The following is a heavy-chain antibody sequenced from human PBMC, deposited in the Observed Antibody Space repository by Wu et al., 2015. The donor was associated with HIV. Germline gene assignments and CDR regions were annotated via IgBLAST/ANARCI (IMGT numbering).Heavy chain of an antibody. CDR1: GYTFIDYY. Sequence: QVQLLQSGAEVKKPGASVMVSCKASGYTFIDYYIYWVRQAPGQGLEWMGWINPNRGGTKYAQKFQGRVTLTRDTAVTTAYLEVNSLRSDDTAVYYCARGHDYYASGRNYYYAMDVWGQGTTVTVSS. CDR2: INPNRGGT. V-gene: IGHV1-2*02. CDR3: ARGHDYYASGRNYYYAMDV. D-gene: IGHD3-10*01. J-gene: IGHJ6*02.